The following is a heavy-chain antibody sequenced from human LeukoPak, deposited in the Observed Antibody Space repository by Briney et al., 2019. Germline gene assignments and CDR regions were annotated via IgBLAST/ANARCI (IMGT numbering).Heavy chain of an antibody. Sequence: PGGSLRLSCAASGFTFSSYWMSWVRQAPGKGLEWVANIKQDGSEKYYVDSVKGRFTISRDNAKNSLYLQMDSLRAEDTAVYYCAREGGRVATKTTYFDYWGQGTLVTVPS. CDR1: GFTFSSYW. CDR3: AREGGRVATKTTYFDY. CDR2: IKQDGSEK. J-gene: IGHJ4*02. V-gene: IGHV3-7*01. D-gene: IGHD5-24*01.